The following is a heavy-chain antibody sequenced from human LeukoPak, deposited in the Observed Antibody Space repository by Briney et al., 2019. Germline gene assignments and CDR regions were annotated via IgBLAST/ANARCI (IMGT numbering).Heavy chain of an antibody. CDR3: ARDIVVVVADNTFDY. Sequence: ASVKVSCKASGYTFTGYYMHWVRQAPGQGLEWMGRINPNSGGTNYAQKFQGRVTMTRDTSISTAYMELSRLRSDDTAVYFCARDIVVVVADNTFDYWGQETLVTVS. D-gene: IGHD2-15*01. CDR2: INPNSGGT. CDR1: GYTFTGYY. J-gene: IGHJ4*02. V-gene: IGHV1-2*06.